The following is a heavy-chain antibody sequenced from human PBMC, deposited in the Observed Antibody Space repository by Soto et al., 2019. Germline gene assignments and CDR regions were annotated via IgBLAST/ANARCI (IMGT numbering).Heavy chain of an antibody. J-gene: IGHJ5*02. CDR1: GFTFSSYS. CDR3: ATLVAKDPDGSGWTNWFDP. V-gene: IGHV3-48*01. D-gene: IGHD6-19*01. CDR2: ISSSSSTI. Sequence: GGSLRLSCAASGFTFSSYSMNWVRQAPGKGLEWVSYISSSSSTIYYADSVKGRFTISRDNAKNSLYLQMNSLRSEDTAVYYCATLVAKDPDGSGWTNWFDPWGQGTLVTVSS.